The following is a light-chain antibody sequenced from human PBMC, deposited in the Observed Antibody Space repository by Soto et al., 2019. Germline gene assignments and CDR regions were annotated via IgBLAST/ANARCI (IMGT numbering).Light chain of an antibody. CDR2: DAS. Sequence: EIVLTQSPATLSLSPVERATLSCRASQSVRSYLAWYQHKHGQAPRLLIYDASNRATGVPARFSGSGSGTDFTLTISSLEPEDFAVYYCQQRSNWPLTFGGGTKVDIK. J-gene: IGKJ4*01. CDR3: QQRSNWPLT. V-gene: IGKV3-11*01. CDR1: QSVRSY.